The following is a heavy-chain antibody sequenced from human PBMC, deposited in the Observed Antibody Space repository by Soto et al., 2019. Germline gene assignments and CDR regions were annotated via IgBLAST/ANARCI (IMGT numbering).Heavy chain of an antibody. J-gene: IGHJ5*02. Sequence: SGESLKISCKGSGYSFTSYWIGWVRQMPGKGLEWMGIIYPGDSDTRYSPSFQGQVTISADKSISTAYLQWSSLKASDTAMYYCARRATYCSSTSCYSGWFDPWGQGTLVTVSS. CDR1: GYSFTSYW. CDR2: IYPGDSDT. V-gene: IGHV5-51*01. CDR3: ARRATYCSSTSCYSGWFDP. D-gene: IGHD2-2*01.